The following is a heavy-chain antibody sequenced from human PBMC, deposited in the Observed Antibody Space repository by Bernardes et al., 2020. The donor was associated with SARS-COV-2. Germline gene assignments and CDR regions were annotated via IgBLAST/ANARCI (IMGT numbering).Heavy chain of an antibody. Sequence: GGSLSFSCAAPGFTFSDFRLTWVRKPPGKGLEWVANINEDGSQKSYVDSVKGRFSISRDNARNSLYLQLNGLRAEDTDVYYCARDDYDYGFPLRLGLWGQGTTVTVSS. J-gene: IGHJ6*02. CDR3: ARDDYDYGFPLRLGL. D-gene: IGHD3-10*01. V-gene: IGHV3-7*01. CDR1: GFTFSDFR. CDR2: INEDGSQK.